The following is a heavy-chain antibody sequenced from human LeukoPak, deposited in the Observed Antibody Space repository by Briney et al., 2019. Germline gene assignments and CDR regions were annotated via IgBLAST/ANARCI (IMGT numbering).Heavy chain of an antibody. V-gene: IGHV1-18*01. CDR3: ARDSSGYLYFDL. CDR1: GYTFTSYG. J-gene: IGHJ2*01. Sequence: ASVKVSCKASGYTFTSYGISWVRQAPGQGLEWMGWISAYNGNTNYAQKLQGRVTMTTDTSTSTAYMEPRSLRSDDTAVYYCARDSSGYLYFDLWGRGTLVTVSS. D-gene: IGHD3-22*01. CDR2: ISAYNGNT.